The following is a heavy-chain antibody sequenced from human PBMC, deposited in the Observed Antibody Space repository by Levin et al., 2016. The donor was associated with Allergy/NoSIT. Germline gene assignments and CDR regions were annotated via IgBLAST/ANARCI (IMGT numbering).Heavy chain of an antibody. Sequence: WIRQPPGKGLEWVSSISSSSSYIYYADSVKGRFTISRDNAKNSLYLQMNSLRAEDTAVYYCARESSSGWYYYYGMDVWGQGTTVTVSS. J-gene: IGHJ6*02. CDR2: ISSSSSYI. D-gene: IGHD6-19*01. CDR3: ARESSSGWYYYYGMDV. V-gene: IGHV3-21*01.